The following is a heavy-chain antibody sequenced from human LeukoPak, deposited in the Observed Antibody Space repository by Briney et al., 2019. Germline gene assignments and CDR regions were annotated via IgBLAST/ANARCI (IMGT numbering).Heavy chain of an antibody. Sequence: PSETLSLTCTVSGGSISSYYWSWIRQPAGKGLEWIGRIYTSGSTNYNPSLKNRVTMSVDTSKDQFSLKLSSVTAADTAVYYCARGYYDFWSGYPNWSDPWGQGTLVTVSS. V-gene: IGHV4-4*07. CDR1: GGSISSYY. CDR3: ARGYYDFWSGYPNWSDP. D-gene: IGHD3-3*01. CDR2: IYTSGST. J-gene: IGHJ5*02.